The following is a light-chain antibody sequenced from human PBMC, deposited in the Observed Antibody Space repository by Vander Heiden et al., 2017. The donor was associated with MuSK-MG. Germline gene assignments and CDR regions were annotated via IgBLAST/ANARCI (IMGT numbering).Light chain of an antibody. CDR3: HRENSYPWT. CDR1: ESISSW. CDR2: KAS. Sequence: DIQMTQSPSTLSASVGDRVTITCRASESISSWLAWYQQKPGKAPNLLIYKASSLESPVPSRFSGTGSGTEFTLTIISLQPDDFATYYCHRENSYPWTFGQGTKVEIK. V-gene: IGKV1-5*03. J-gene: IGKJ1*01.